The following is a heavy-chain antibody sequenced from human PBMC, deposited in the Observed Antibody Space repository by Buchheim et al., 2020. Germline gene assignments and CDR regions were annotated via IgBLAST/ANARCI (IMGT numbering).Heavy chain of an antibody. CDR3: ARDMSSGWTVNFDS. J-gene: IGHJ4*02. V-gene: IGHV3-9*01. CDR2: SNWNSNSR. D-gene: IGHD6-19*01. CDR1: GFMFDDHA. Sequence: EVQLVESGGGLVHPGSSLRLSCAASGFMFDDHAMHWVRQAPGKGLEWVSGSNWNSNSRGYAASVKGRFTISRDNARNALYLQMDSLRPEDTAFYYCARDMSSGWTVNFDSWGQG.